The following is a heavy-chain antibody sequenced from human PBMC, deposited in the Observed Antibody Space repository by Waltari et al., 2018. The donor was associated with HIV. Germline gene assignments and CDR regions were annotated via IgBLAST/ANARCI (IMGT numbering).Heavy chain of an antibody. CDR3: ARGVPKLAAAGQPLLDV. D-gene: IGHD6-13*01. V-gene: IGHV6-1*01. J-gene: IGHJ6*02. CDR1: GDSVSSNSAA. CDR2: TYYRSKWYN. Sequence: QVQLQQSGPGLVKPSQTLSLTCAISGDSVSSNSAAWNWIRQSPSRGLEWLGRTYYRSKWYNDYAVSVKSRITINPDTSKNQFSLQLNSVTPEDTAVYYCARGVPKLAAAGQPLLDVWGQGTTVTVSS.